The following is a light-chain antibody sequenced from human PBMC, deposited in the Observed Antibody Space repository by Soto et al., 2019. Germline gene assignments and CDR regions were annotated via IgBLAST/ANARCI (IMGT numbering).Light chain of an antibody. Sequence: EIVMTQSPVTLSVSPGDGATLSCRASQSVTSNLAWYQQKPGQTPKLLIYVASTRATGIPARFSGSGSGTEFTLTISSLQSEDFAVYYCQQYNVWPLTFGGGTKVEFK. J-gene: IGKJ4*01. CDR3: QQYNVWPLT. V-gene: IGKV3-15*01. CDR2: VAS. CDR1: QSVTSN.